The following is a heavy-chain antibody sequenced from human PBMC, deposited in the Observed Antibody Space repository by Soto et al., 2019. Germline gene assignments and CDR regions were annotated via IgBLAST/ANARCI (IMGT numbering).Heavy chain of an antibody. J-gene: IGHJ4*02. D-gene: IGHD6-13*01. CDR1: GFTFSSYG. Sequence: QVQLVESGGGVVQPGRSLRLSCAASGFTFSSYGMHWVRQAPGKGLEWVAVIWYDGSNKYYADSVKGQFTISRDNSKNRLYLEMNSLRAEDTAVYYCARAYSNSWCFDYWGQGTLVAFSS. CDR3: ARAYSNSWCFDY. V-gene: IGHV3-33*01. CDR2: IWYDGSNK.